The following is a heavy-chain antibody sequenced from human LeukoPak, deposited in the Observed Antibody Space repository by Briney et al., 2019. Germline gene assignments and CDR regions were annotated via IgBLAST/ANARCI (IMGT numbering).Heavy chain of an antibody. CDR2: LYSGGST. J-gene: IGHJ3*02. CDR3: ARGEYYDFWSGYYTNDAFDI. Sequence: GGSLRLSCAASGFTVSSNYMSWVRQAPGKGLGCVSVLYSGGSTYYADSVKGRFTISRDNSKNTLFLQMNNLRAEDTAVYYCARGEYYDFWSGYYTNDAFDIWGQGTMVTVSS. V-gene: IGHV3-66*01. D-gene: IGHD3-3*01. CDR1: GFTVSSNY.